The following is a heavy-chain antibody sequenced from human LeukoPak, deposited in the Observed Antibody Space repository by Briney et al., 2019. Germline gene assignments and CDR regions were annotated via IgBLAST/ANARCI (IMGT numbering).Heavy chain of an antibody. V-gene: IGHV4-4*09. Sequence: SETLSLTCTVSGRSISSYYWSWIRQPPGKGLEWIGYIYTSGSTNYNPPLKSRVTISVDTSKNQFSLKLSSVTAADTAVYYCARLERGYSYGETLQNEYYYYYMDVWGKGTTVTVSS. CDR2: IYTSGST. J-gene: IGHJ6*03. CDR1: GRSISSYY. D-gene: IGHD5-18*01. CDR3: ARLERGYSYGETLQNEYYYYYMDV.